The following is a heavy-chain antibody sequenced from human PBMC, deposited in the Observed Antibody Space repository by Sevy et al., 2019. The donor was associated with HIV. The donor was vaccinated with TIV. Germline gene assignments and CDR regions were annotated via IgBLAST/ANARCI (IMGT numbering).Heavy chain of an antibody. J-gene: IGHJ6*03. D-gene: IGHD3-10*01. CDR1: GGSFSGDY. V-gene: IGHV4-34*01. CDR3: ARLKGVVRGAMFYYYYYMDV. CDR2: INHSGST. Sequence: SETLSLTCAVYGGSFSGDYWSWIRQPPGKGLEWIGEINHSGSTNYNPSLMSRVTISVDTSKNQFSLKLSSVTAADTAVYYCARLKGVVRGAMFYYYYYMDVWGKGTTVTVSS.